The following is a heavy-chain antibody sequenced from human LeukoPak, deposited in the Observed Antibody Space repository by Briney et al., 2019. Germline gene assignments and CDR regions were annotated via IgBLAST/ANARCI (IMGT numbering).Heavy chain of an antibody. V-gene: IGHV3-21*01. Sequence: NSGGSLRLSCAASGFTFSSYSMNWVRQAPGKELEWVSSISSSSSYIYYADSVKGRFTISRDNAKNSLYLQMNSLRAEDTAVYYCARESNRGSYYYGMDVWGQGTTVTVSS. CDR1: GFTFSSYS. CDR2: ISSSSSYI. J-gene: IGHJ6*02. D-gene: IGHD1-14*01. CDR3: ARESNRGSYYYGMDV.